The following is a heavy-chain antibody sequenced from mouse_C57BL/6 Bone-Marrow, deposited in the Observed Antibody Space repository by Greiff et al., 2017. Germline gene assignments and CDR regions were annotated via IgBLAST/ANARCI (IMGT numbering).Heavy chain of an antibody. V-gene: IGHV14-1*01. CDR3: AFGNCGGVVESALDY. CDR1: GFNFNDYY. CDR2: IDPEDGDT. J-gene: IGHJ4*01. Sequence: VQLKESGAELVRPGASVKLSCTASGFNFNDYYMSWVKQRPEQGLEWIGRIDPEDGDTEYAPKFQGKATMTADTSSNTAYLQLSSLTSEDTAVYYCAFGNCGGVVESALDYWGQGTSVTVSS. D-gene: IGHD2-1*01.